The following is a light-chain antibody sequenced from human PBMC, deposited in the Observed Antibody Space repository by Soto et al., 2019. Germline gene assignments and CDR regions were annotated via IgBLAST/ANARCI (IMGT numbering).Light chain of an antibody. CDR1: QTISSW. V-gene: IGKV1-5*03. CDR2: KSS. CDR3: QHYNSYSEA. J-gene: IGKJ1*01. Sequence: DIQMTQSPSTLSGSVGDRVTITCRASQTISSWLAWYQQKPGKAPKLLIYKSSTLKSGVPSRFSGSGSGTQFTCTISCLQPDDFATYYCQHYNSYSEAFGQGTKVEL.